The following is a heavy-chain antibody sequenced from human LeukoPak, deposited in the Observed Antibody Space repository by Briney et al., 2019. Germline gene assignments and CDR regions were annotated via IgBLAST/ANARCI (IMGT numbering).Heavy chain of an antibody. CDR3: ARDKDILTGSFDY. CDR2: ISSSSSYI. CDR1: VFTFSSYS. J-gene: IGHJ4*02. V-gene: IGHV3-21*01. D-gene: IGHD3-9*01. Sequence: GGSLRLSCAASVFTFSSYSMNWVRQAPGKGLECVSSISSSSSYIYYADSVKGRFTIPRDNAKNSLYLQMNSLRAEDTAVYYCARDKDILTGSFDYWGQGTLVTVSS.